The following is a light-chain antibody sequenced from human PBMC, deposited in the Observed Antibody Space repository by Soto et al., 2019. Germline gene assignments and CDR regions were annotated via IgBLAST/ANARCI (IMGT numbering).Light chain of an antibody. CDR1: SSNIGNNY. V-gene: IGLV1-51*02. Sequence: QSVLTQPPSVSAAPGQKVTISCSGSSSNIGNNYVSCYQQLPGTAPKLLIYENNKRPSGIPDRFSGSKSGTSATLGITGLQNGDDADYYCGTWDSSLSAEVFGGGTQLTVL. CDR3: GTWDSSLSAEV. J-gene: IGLJ2*01. CDR2: ENN.